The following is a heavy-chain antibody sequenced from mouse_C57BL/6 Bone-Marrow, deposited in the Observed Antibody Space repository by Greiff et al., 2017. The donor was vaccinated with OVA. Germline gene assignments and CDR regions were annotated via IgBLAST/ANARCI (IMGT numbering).Heavy chain of an antibody. V-gene: IGHV1-4*01. Sequence: VQLVESGAELARPGASVKMSCKASGYTFTSYTMHWVKQRPGQGLEWIGYINPSSGYTKYNQKFKDKATLTADKSASTAYMQLSSLTSEDSAVYYCARREPLDYVMDYWGQGTSVTVSS. J-gene: IGHJ4*01. CDR2: INPSSGYT. D-gene: IGHD2-13*01. CDR1: GYTFTSYT. CDR3: ARREPLDYVMDY.